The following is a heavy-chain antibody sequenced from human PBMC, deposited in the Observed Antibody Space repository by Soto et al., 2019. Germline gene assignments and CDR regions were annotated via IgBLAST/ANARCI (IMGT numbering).Heavy chain of an antibody. V-gene: IGHV4-39*01. CDR1: GGSISSSSYY. CDR3: ARAYDILTGYPNLFDL. D-gene: IGHD3-9*01. CDR2: IYYSGST. J-gene: IGHJ5*02. Sequence: SETLSLTCTVSGGSISSSSYYWGWIRQPPGKGLEWIGSIYYSGSTYYNPSLKSRVTISVDTSKNQFSLKLSSVTAADTAVYYCARAYDILTGYPNLFDLWGQRTLVTVSS.